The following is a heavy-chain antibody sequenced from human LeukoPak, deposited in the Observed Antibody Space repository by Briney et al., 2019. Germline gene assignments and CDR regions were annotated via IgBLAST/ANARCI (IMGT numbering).Heavy chain of an antibody. CDR2: ISSSGSTI. V-gene: IGHV3-48*03. Sequence: GGSLRLSCAASGFTFSSYEMNWVRQAPGKGLEWVSYISSSGSTIYYADSVKGRFTISRDNAKNSPYLQMNSLRAEDTAVYYCARLAYGSGPYGMDVWGKGTTVTVSS. CDR3: ARLAYGSGPYGMDV. D-gene: IGHD3-10*01. CDR1: GFTFSSYE. J-gene: IGHJ6*04.